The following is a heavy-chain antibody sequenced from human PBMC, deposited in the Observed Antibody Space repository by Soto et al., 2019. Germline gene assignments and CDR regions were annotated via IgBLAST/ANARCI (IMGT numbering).Heavy chain of an antibody. CDR1: GFTFSRYA. CDR2: ISYDGRNE. J-gene: IGHJ6*02. CDR3: ATGSGGWRNYGMDV. Sequence: QVKLVESGGGVVQPGRSLRLSCVASGFTFSRYAMDWVRQAPGKGLKWVAIISYDGRNEYYADSVKGRFTISRDNSKNTLYLQMNSMRPEDTAVYYCATGSGGWRNYGMDVWGQGTTVTVSS. D-gene: IGHD2-15*01. V-gene: IGHV3-30*03.